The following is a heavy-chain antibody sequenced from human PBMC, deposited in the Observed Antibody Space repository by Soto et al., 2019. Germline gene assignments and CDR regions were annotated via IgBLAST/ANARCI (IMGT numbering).Heavy chain of an antibody. Sequence: TLSLTCAVYGGSFSGYYWSWIRQPPGKGLEWIGEINHSGSTNYNPSLKSRVTISVDTSKNQFSLKLSSVTAADTAVYYCAREGYPESSSWYVDYWGQGTLVTVSS. CDR3: AREGYPESSSWYVDY. V-gene: IGHV4-34*01. CDR2: INHSGST. CDR1: GGSFSGYY. J-gene: IGHJ4*02. D-gene: IGHD6-13*01.